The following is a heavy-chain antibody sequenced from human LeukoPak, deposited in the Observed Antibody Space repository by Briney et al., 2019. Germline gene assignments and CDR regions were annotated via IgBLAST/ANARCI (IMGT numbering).Heavy chain of an antibody. Sequence: SVKVSCKASGGTFSSYAISWVRQAPGQGLEWMGRIIPILGIANYAQKFQGRVTITADKSTSTAYMELSSLRSEDTAVYYCARAGAYYDYVWGSYRSSYFDYWGQGTLVTVSS. CDR3: ARAGAYYDYVWGSYRSSYFDY. D-gene: IGHD3-16*02. CDR1: GGTFSSYA. CDR2: IIPILGIA. V-gene: IGHV1-69*04. J-gene: IGHJ4*02.